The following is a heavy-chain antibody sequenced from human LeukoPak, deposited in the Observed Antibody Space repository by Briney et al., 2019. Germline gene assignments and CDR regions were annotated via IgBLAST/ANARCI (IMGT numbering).Heavy chain of an antibody. CDR1: GYTFSSYD. CDR3: ARHVTYYSDSSDHDLADY. Sequence: ASVKVSCKASGYTFSSYDISWVRQAPGQGLEWMGWISAYNGNTSYAQKVQGRVTMTTDTSTSTAYMEVRSLRSDDTAVYYYARHVTYYSDSSDHDLADYWGQGALVTVSS. J-gene: IGHJ4*02. V-gene: IGHV1-18*01. D-gene: IGHD3-22*01. CDR2: ISAYNGNT.